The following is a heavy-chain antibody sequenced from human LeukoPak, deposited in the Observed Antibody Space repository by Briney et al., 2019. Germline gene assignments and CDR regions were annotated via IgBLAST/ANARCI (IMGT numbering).Heavy chain of an antibody. CDR3: ARRQSSGSYFPPPLDF. CDR2: LHHTGST. Sequence: PSETLSLTCTVSGGSVNSDGYYWGWIRQPPGKGPEWIGSLHHTGSTNYNPSLRSRLNISADTSKNQFSLKLSSVTAADTAVYYCARRQSSGSYFPPPLDFWGQGTLVSVSS. V-gene: IGHV4-39*01. D-gene: IGHD3-22*01. J-gene: IGHJ4*02. CDR1: GGSVNSDGYY.